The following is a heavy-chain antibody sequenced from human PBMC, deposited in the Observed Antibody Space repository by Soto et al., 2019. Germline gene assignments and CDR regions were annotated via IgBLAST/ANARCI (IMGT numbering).Heavy chain of an antibody. Sequence: EVQLLESGGGLVQPGGSLRLSCAAYEFMFSSYAMSWVRQAPGKGLAWVAGISGSGFSRNYADSVKGRFTISRDNSKNMLYLQMISLRVDDTAVYYCTILPRTSSPDYWGQGTLVIVSS. D-gene: IGHD3-10*01. V-gene: IGHV3-23*01. CDR3: TILPRTSSPDY. CDR2: ISGSGFSR. J-gene: IGHJ4*02. CDR1: EFMFSSYA.